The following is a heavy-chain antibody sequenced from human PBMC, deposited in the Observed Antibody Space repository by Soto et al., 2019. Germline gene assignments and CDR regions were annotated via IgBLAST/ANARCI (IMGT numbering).Heavy chain of an antibody. CDR3: AREINRFTPGGMAV. Sequence: PSETLSLTCTVSGGSISSGGYYWSLIRQHPGKGLEWIGYIYYSGSTYYNPSLKSRVTISVDTSKNQFSLKLSSVTAADTAVYYCAREINRFTPGGMAVWGQGTTVTVSS. CDR2: IYYSGST. J-gene: IGHJ6*02. D-gene: IGHD2-15*01. CDR1: GGSISSGGYY. V-gene: IGHV4-31*03.